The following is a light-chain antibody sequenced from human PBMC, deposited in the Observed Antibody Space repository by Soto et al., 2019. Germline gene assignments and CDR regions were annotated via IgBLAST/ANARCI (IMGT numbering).Light chain of an antibody. CDR1: ESVSRN. J-gene: IGKJ5*01. Sequence: EVVMTHSPATLSVSPGERATLSSSASESVSRNLAWYQQKPGQAPRLLIYDASTRATGIPDRFSGGGSGTEFTLTISSLQSEDFVVYYCQQYNSWPPITFGQGTRLE. CDR3: QQYNSWPPIT. V-gene: IGKV3-15*01. CDR2: DAS.